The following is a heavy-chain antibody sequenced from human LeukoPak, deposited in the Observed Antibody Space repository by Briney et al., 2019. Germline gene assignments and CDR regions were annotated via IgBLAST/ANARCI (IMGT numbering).Heavy chain of an antibody. V-gene: IGHV1-69*05. D-gene: IGHD6-13*01. J-gene: IGHJ4*02. Sequence: GASVKVSCKASRGTFSSYAISWVRQAPGQGVEWMGGIIPIFGTAHYAQKFQGRVTITTDESTSTAYTELSSLRSEDTAVYYWARVSIAAAGTLDYWGQGTLVTASS. CDR2: IIPIFGTA. CDR3: ARVSIAAAGTLDY. CDR1: RGTFSSYA.